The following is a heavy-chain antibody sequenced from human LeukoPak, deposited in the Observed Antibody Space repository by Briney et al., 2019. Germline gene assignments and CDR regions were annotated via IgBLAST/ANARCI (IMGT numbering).Heavy chain of an antibody. CDR3: AGGYCDDYTCYSFVC. J-gene: IGHJ4*02. V-gene: IGHV4-34*01. CDR1: GGSLSGYY. D-gene: IGHD2-15*01. CDR2: INHIGST. Sequence: SETLSLTCAVYGGSLSGYYWSWIRQPPGKGLEWIGEINHIGSTTYNPSLKSRVTISGDTSKNQFSLNLSSEAAADTAVYYCAGGYCDDYTCYSFVCWGQGTLVTVSS.